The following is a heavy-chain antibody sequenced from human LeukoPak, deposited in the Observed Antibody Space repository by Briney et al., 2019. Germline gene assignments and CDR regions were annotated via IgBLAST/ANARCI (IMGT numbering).Heavy chain of an antibody. CDR2: IFDNGNT. CDR3: AREGGLAPAATYYNCYYMDV. CDR1: GGSISGYY. J-gene: IGHJ6*03. Sequence: SETLSLTCTVSGGSISGYYWSWLRQSAGKRLEWIGHIFDNGNTNSNPSLKSRVTMSVDKSKNYFSLKLKSVTAADSAVYYCAREGGLAPAATYYNCYYMDVWGKGTTATVSS. V-gene: IGHV4-4*07. D-gene: IGHD2-2*01.